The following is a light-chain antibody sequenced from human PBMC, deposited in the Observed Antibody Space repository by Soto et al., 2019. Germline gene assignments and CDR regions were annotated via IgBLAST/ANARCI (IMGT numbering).Light chain of an antibody. CDR2: RTS. CDR3: QEYNYWHPIT. V-gene: IGKV3D-15*01. J-gene: IGKJ4*01. Sequence: SPATLSLSPVERSTLSCMASQSVSSYLAWYQQKPGQAPRLLIYRTSTRATGIPDRFSGGGSGTDFTLTITSLQSEDSAVYYCQEYNYWHPITFGGGTNVDI. CDR1: QSVSSY.